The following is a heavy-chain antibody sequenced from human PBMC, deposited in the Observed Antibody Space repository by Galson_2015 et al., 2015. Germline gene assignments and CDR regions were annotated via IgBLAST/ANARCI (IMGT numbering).Heavy chain of an antibody. CDR3: ARDLVVPAYFLDY. CDR1: GFTFSSYG. Sequence: SLRLSCAASGFTFSSYGMHWVRQAPGKGLEWVAVIWYDGSNKYYADSVEGRFTISRDNSKNTLYLQMNSLRAEDTAVYYCARDLVVPAYFLDYWGQGALVTVSS. CDR2: IWYDGSNK. D-gene: IGHD2-2*01. V-gene: IGHV3-33*01. J-gene: IGHJ4*02.